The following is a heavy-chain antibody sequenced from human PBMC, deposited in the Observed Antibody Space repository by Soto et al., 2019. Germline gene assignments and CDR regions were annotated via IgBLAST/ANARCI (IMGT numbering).Heavy chain of an antibody. Sequence: QVQLVQSGAEVKKPGASVKVSCKASGYTFTSYDINWVRQATGQGLEWMGWMNPNSGNTGYAQKFQGRVTMTRNTSISTAYMELSSLRSEDTAVYYCARARAVAGHYYYYGMDVWGQGTTVTVSS. V-gene: IGHV1-8*01. D-gene: IGHD6-19*01. CDR3: ARARAVAGHYYYYGMDV. J-gene: IGHJ6*02. CDR2: MNPNSGNT. CDR1: GYTFTSYD.